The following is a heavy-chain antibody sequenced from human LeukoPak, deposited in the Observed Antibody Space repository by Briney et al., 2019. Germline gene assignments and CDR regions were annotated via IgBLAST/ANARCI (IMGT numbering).Heavy chain of an antibody. Sequence: PGGSLRLSCAASGFTFSSYEMNWVRQAPGKGLEWVSYISSSGSTIYYADSVRGRFTISRDNSKNTVYLQMKSLRAEDTAVYFCAKVLTGSQDYWGQGTLVTVSS. V-gene: IGHV3-48*03. CDR3: AKVLTGSQDY. CDR1: GFTFSSYE. J-gene: IGHJ4*02. CDR2: ISSSGSTI. D-gene: IGHD7-27*01.